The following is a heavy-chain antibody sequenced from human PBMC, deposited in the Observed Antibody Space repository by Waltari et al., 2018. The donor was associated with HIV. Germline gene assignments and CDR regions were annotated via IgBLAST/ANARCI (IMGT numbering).Heavy chain of an antibody. CDR3: ARDGHFYDSRPLDY. J-gene: IGHJ4*02. CDR1: GFTFSPFA. CDR2: LSYGGMNK. D-gene: IGHD3-22*01. Sequence: QVQLVESGGGVVQPGRSLRLSCAASGFTFSPFAFHWVRQAQGKGLEWGALLSYGGMNKVYAATVKGGFTMSRDNSKNTLYLQMNSLRAEDTAVYYCARDGHFYDSRPLDYWGQGTLVTVSS. V-gene: IGHV3-30*04.